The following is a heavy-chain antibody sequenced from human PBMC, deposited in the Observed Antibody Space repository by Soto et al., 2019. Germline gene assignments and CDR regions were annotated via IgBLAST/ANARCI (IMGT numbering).Heavy chain of an antibody. CDR2: IKQDGSEK. J-gene: IGHJ4*02. CDR1: GFTFSSYW. V-gene: IGHV3-7*05. Sequence: EVQLVESGGGLVQPGGSLRLSCAASGFTFSSYWMSWVRQAPGKGLEWVANIKQDGSEKYYVDSVKGRFTISRDNAKNSLYLPINSLRAEDTAVYYCAGDDYGDYDYFDYWGQGTLVTVSS. D-gene: IGHD4-17*01. CDR3: AGDDYGDYDYFDY.